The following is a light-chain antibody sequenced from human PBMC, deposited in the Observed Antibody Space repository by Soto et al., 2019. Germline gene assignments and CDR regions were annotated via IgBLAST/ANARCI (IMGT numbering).Light chain of an antibody. V-gene: IGKV3-20*01. Sequence: EIVLTQSPGTLSLSPGERATLSCRASQSVTSSYLAWYQQKPGQAPRLLMYAASSRATGIPDRFSGSGSGTDFTLTISRLEAEDFAVYYCQQSSSSPITFGQGTRPEIK. CDR2: AAS. CDR1: QSVTSSY. CDR3: QQSSSSPIT. J-gene: IGKJ5*01.